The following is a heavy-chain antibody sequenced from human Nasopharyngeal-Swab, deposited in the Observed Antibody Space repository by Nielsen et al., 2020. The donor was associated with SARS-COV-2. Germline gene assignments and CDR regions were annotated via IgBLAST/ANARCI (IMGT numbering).Heavy chain of an antibody. V-gene: IGHV3-74*01. D-gene: IGHD6-6*01. CDR2: MNSDGSSI. Sequence: GGSLRLSCAASGFTFSNYGMHWVRQAPGKGLVWVSSMNSDGSSINYADSVKGRFSISRDNAESTLYLQMNSLRPEDTAVYYCTREYTRSSGFDYWGQGILVTVSS. CDR3: TREYTRSSGFDY. J-gene: IGHJ4*02. CDR1: GFTFSNYG.